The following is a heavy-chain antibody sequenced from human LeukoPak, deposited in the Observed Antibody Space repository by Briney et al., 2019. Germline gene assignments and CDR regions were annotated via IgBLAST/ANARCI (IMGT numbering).Heavy chain of an antibody. CDR1: GDSVSSNSAA. CDR2: TYYRSKWYN. CDR3: AREGYYYDSSGYYQTTGLFDY. J-gene: IGHJ4*02. Sequence: PSQTLSLTCAISGDSVSSNSAAWNWIRQSPSRGLEWLGRTYYRSKWYNDYAVSVKSRITINPDTSKNQFSLQLNSVTPEDTSVYYCAREGYYYDSSGYYQTTGLFDYWGQGTLVTVSS. D-gene: IGHD3-22*01. V-gene: IGHV6-1*01.